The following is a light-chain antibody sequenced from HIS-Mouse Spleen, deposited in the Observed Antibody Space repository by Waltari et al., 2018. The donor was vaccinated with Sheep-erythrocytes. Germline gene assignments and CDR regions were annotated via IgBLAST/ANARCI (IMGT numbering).Light chain of an antibody. J-gene: IGKJ4*01. CDR2: WAS. CDR3: QQYYSTLT. CDR1: QSVLYSSNNKNY. Sequence: DIVITQSPDSLAVCLGERATINCKSTQSVLYSSNNKNYLAWYQQKPGQPPKLLIYWASTWESGVPDRFSGSGSGTDFTLTISSLQAEDVAVYYCQQYYSTLTFGGGTKVEIK. V-gene: IGKV4-1*01.